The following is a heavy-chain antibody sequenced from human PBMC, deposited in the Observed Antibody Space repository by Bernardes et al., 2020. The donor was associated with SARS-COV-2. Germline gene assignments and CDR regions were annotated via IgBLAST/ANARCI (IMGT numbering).Heavy chain of an antibody. CDR2: VYYNSHT. V-gene: IGHV4-39*07. J-gene: IGHJ4*02. Sequence: SETLSLTCTVSHVSINNYNYFWGWVRRPPGKGLEWIASVYYNSHTYYNPSLKSRATIFLETSKDQFSLRLTSVTAADTAMYYCARESVDGAMRRKYVESWGQGTLVIVSS. CDR3: ARESVDGAMRRKYVES. D-gene: IGHD2-8*01. CDR1: HVSINNYNYF.